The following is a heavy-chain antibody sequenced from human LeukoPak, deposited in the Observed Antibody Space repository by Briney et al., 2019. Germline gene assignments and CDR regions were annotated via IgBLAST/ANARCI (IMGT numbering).Heavy chain of an antibody. J-gene: IGHJ5*02. Sequence: GGSLRLSCAASGFTFSDFWMSWVRQAPGKGLEWVANIKEDGSEKNRVDSVKGRFTISRDNAKNSLYLQMNSLRAEDTAVYYCARDAKWFDPWGQGTLVTVSS. CDR2: IKEDGSEK. CDR1: GFTFSDFW. V-gene: IGHV3-7*03. CDR3: ARDAKWFDP.